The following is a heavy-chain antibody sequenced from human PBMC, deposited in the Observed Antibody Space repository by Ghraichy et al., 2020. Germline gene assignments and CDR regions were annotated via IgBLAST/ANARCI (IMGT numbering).Heavy chain of an antibody. CDR1: GEKFNGHY. CDR2: INPKNGRT. CDR3: ASDFRDWYFDL. J-gene: IGHJ2*01. V-gene: IGHV1-2*02. Sequence: GEKFNGHYIHWVRQAPGQGPEWMGWINPKNGRTYYAQTFEGRVTMTRDTSSNTAFVEVSSLQSDDTAIYFCASDFRDWYFDLWGRGSLVTVSS.